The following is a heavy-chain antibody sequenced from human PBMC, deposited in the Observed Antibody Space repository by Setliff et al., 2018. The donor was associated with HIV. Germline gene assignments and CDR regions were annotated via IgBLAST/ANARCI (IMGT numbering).Heavy chain of an antibody. D-gene: IGHD3-22*01. V-gene: IGHV4-4*07. J-gene: IGHJ6*03. CDR2: IYTSGST. CDR3: ARDKNHYYDSSGYYLPYYYMDV. Sequence: PSETLSLTCTVSGGSISSYYWSWIRQPAGKGLEWIGRIYTSGSTNYNPSLKSRVTMSVDTSKNQFSLKLSSVTAADTAVYYCARDKNHYYDSSGYYLPYYYMDVWGKGTTVTVSS. CDR1: GGSISSYY.